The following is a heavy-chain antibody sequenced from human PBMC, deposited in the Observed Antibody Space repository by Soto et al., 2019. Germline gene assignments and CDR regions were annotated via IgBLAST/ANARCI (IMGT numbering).Heavy chain of an antibody. CDR1: GFTLSSYA. Sequence: RLSCAGSGFTLSSYAMSWVRQAPGKGLEWVSTFSGTGGYTYYADSVKGRFTISRDDSKNTLFLHMNSLRAADTAVYYCARGQRALITYGPFDPWGQGTLVTVSS. D-gene: IGHD4-17*01. CDR3: ARGQRALITYGPFDP. CDR2: FSGTGGYT. V-gene: IGHV3-23*01. J-gene: IGHJ5*02.